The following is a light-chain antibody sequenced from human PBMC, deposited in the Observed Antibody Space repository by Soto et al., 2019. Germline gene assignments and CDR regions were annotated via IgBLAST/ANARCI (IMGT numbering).Light chain of an antibody. CDR1: SGDVGTYNL. J-gene: IGLJ2*01. V-gene: IGLV2-23*02. CDR2: EVN. Sequence: QSAVTQPASVSGSPGQSITISCTGSSGDVGTYNLVSWYQQHPGRAPKLIIFEVNKRPSGVSNRFAGSKSGNTASLAISGLQADDEADYHCCSYAGRSNVLCGGGTKVTVL. CDR3: CSYAGRSNVL.